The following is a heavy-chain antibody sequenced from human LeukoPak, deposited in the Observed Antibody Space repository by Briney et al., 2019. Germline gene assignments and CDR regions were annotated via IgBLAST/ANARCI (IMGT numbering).Heavy chain of an antibody. D-gene: IGHD2-8*01. Sequence: VASVKVSCKASGYTLTGYYMHWVRQAPGQGLEWMGRINPNSGGTNYAQKFQGRVTMTRDTSISTAYMELSRLRSDDTAVYYCAREVLMVYALQDSNWFDPWGQGTLVTVSS. CDR3: AREVLMVYALQDSNWFDP. CDR2: INPNSGGT. J-gene: IGHJ5*02. V-gene: IGHV1-2*06. CDR1: GYTLTGYY.